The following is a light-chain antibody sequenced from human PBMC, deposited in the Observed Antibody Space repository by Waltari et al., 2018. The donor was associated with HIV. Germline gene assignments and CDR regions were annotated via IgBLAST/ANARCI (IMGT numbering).Light chain of an antibody. CDR1: SGYSSYK. V-gene: IGLV9-49*01. CDR2: VGTGGMVG. CDR3: RADHGSGSNFVYI. Sequence: QPVLTQPPSASASLGASVTLTCTLSSGYSSYKVDWYQQRTGKGPRFVMRVGTGGMVGSNRLRPPHRFSVLGSGRNRYLPTKSSQEEGEGSYHCRADHGSGSNFVYIFGAG. J-gene: IGLJ1*01.